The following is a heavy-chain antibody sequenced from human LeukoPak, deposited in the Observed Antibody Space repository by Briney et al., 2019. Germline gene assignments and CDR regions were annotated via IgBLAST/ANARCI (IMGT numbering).Heavy chain of an antibody. D-gene: IGHD2-2*01. CDR3: ARVGCFSSTSCYRGSDY. CDR2: ISSSGSTI. Sequence: GGSLRLSCAASEFIFSSYGMHWVRQAPGKGLEWVSYISSSGSTIYYADSVKGRFTISRDNAKNSLYLQMNSLRAEDTAVYYCARVGCFSSTSCYRGSDYWGQGTLVTVSS. J-gene: IGHJ4*02. V-gene: IGHV3-48*04. CDR1: EFIFSSYG.